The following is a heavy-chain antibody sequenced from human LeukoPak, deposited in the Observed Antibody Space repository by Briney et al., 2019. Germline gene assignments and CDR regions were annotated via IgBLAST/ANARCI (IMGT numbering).Heavy chain of an antibody. D-gene: IGHD3-10*01. J-gene: IGHJ3*02. V-gene: IGHV4-4*02. Sequence: SGTLSPTCAVFGGSISSYNWWSWVRQPPGKGLEWIGEIFHSGSANYNPSLKSRVIISVDTSKNQFSLKLRSVTAADTAVYYCAGSLWFGELRVLQDAFDIWGQGTMVTVSS. CDR2: IFHSGSA. CDR3: AGSLWFGELRVLQDAFDI. CDR1: GGSISSYNW.